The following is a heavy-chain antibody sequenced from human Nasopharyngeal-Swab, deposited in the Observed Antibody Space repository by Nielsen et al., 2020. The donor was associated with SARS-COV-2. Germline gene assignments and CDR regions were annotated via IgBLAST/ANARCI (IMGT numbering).Heavy chain of an antibody. CDR1: GFTFSDYY. Sequence: GGSLKISCAASGFTFSDYYMSWIRQAPGKGLEWVSYISSSGSTIYYADSVKGRFTISRDNAKNSLYLQMNSLRAEDTAVYYCARHPLGITIFGVVITNNWFDPWGQGTLVTVSS. D-gene: IGHD3-3*01. CDR3: ARHPLGITIFGVVITNNWFDP. CDR2: ISSSGSTI. J-gene: IGHJ5*02. V-gene: IGHV3-11*04.